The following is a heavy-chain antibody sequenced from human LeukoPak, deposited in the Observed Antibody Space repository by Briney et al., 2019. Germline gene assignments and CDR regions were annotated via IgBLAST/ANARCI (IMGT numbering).Heavy chain of an antibody. CDR2: ISWNSGSI. CDR1: GFTFDDYA. CDR3: AKDVYRSGEYAFDI. D-gene: IGHD3-16*01. V-gene: IGHV3-9*01. Sequence: GGSLRLSCIASGFTFDDYAMHWVRQAPGKGLEWVSGISWNSGSIGYADSVKGRFTISRDNAKNSLYLQMNSLRAEDTALYYCAKDVYRSGEYAFDIWGQGTMVTVSS. J-gene: IGHJ3*02.